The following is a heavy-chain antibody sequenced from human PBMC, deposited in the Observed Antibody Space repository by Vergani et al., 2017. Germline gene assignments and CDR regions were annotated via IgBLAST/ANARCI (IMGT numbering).Heavy chain of an antibody. CDR1: GFTFSSHA. CDR3: AKARDPNCKGCNCYSYYDGLDL. V-gene: IGHV3-23*01. D-gene: IGHD2-15*01. Sequence: EVQLLQSEGAVVQPVGSLRLSCVASGFTFSSHAMSWVRQGHGQGLEWVSSIKNTGDSTHYADSVKGRFTISRDNSKDTLYLQMNSLRVEDTAIYYCAKARDPNCKGCNCYSYYDGLDLWGQGTTVTVSS. CDR2: IKNTGDST. J-gene: IGHJ6*02.